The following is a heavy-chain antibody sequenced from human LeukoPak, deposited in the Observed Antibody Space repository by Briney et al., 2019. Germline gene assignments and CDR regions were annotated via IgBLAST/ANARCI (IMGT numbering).Heavy chain of an antibody. CDR2: ISSNGVT. J-gene: IGHJ4*02. D-gene: IGHD2-2*01. CDR3: VGRYCTSTSCPYYFDY. Sequence: GGSLRLSCSASGFTFSSYAMHWVRQAPGKGLEFVSAISSNGVTYYADSVKGRFTISRDNSKSTLSLQMSSLRAEDTAVYYCVGRYCTSTSCPYYFDYWGPGTLVTVSS. CDR1: GFTFSSYA. V-gene: IGHV3-64D*06.